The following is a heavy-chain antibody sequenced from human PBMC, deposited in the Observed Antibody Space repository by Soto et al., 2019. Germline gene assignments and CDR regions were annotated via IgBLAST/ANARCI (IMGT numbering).Heavy chain of an antibody. Sequence: ASVKVSCKASGYTFTSYGISWVRQAPGQGLEWMGWISAYNGNTNYAQKLQGRVTMTTDKSTSTAYMELSSLRSEDTAVYYCASSRPLPHGAFDIWGQGTMVTVSS. D-gene: IGHD6-6*01. J-gene: IGHJ3*02. CDR3: ASSRPLPHGAFDI. CDR2: ISAYNGNT. CDR1: GYTFTSYG. V-gene: IGHV1-18*01.